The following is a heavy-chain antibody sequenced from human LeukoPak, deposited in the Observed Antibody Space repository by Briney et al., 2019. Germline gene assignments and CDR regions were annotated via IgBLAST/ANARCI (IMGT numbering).Heavy chain of an antibody. Sequence: ASVKVSCKASGYTFTGYYMHWVRQAPGQGLEWMGWINPNSGGTNYAQKFQGRVTMTRDTSISTAYMELSRLRSDDTAVYYCARDAEYSSSSAADYWGQGTLVTVSS. CDR3: ARDAEYSSSSAADY. J-gene: IGHJ4*02. CDR2: INPNSGGT. V-gene: IGHV1-2*02. CDR1: GYTFTGYY. D-gene: IGHD6-6*01.